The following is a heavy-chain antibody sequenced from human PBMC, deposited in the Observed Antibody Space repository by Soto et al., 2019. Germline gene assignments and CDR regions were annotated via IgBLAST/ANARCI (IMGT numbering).Heavy chain of an antibody. Sequence: SETLSLTCSVSGGSISSGYYYWSWRRQPPGKGLEWIRNIYDSGNYYYNPPLRSRLIISVDTSKNQFSLMVGSVTAAEAAVYYGASSSLHVMDAWGQGTAVTFSS. J-gene: IGHJ6*02. V-gene: IGHV4-30-4*01. CDR2: IYDSGNY. CDR3: ASSSLHVMDA. CDR1: GGSISSGYYY. D-gene: IGHD1-26*01.